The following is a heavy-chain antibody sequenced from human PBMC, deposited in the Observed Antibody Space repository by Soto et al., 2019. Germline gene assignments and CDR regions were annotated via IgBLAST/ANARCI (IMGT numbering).Heavy chain of an antibody. CDR1: GYTFTSYD. V-gene: IGHV1-46*01. CDR3: AREQHLCGMDV. J-gene: IGHJ6*02. D-gene: IGHD2-21*01. CDR2: INPSGGST. Sequence: ASVKVSCRASGYTFTSYDMHWVRQAPGQGLEWMGIINPSGGSTSYAQKFQGRVTMTRDTSTSTVYMELSSLRSEDTAVYYCAREQHLCGMDVWGQGTTVTVSS.